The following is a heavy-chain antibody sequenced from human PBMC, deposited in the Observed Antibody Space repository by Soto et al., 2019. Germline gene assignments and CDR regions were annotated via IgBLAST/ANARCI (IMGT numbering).Heavy chain of an antibody. D-gene: IGHD3-10*01. CDR3: ARDAWTVVRGLPISGGLDV. CDR1: GGSISSGDYY. V-gene: IGHV4-30-4*01. Sequence: QVQLQESGPGLVRPSQTLSLTCTVSGGSISSGDYYWSWIRQAPGKGLEWIGYISNSGTAYYNPYLKSRVTISVDTSKNQFSLKLSSVTVADTAVYSCARDAWTVVRGLPISGGLDVWGQGTTVTVSS. CDR2: ISNSGTA. J-gene: IGHJ6*02.